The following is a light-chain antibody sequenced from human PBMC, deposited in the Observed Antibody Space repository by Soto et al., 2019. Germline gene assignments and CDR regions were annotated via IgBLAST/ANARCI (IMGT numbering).Light chain of an antibody. CDR3: QQYDHLPYT. J-gene: IGKJ2*01. V-gene: IGKV1-33*01. CDR2: DAS. CDR1: QDISNY. Sequence: DIQMTQSPSSLSASVGDRVTITCQASQDISNYLNWYQQKPGKAPKLLTHDASSLETGVPSRFSGSGSGTDFTFTISSLQPEDIATYYCQQYDHLPYTFGQGTKLEIK.